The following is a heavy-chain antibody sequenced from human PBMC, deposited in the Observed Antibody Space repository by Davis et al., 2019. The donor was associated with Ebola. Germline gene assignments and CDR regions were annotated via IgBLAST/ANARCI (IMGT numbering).Heavy chain of an antibody. CDR3: ARDSGWSGVVS. J-gene: IGHJ5*01. CDR2: IKPDGSVK. Sequence: PGGSLRLSCAASGLTFESYWMTWVRQSPGKGLEWVANIKPDGSVKGYVDSLRGRFTISRDNAKNSLFLQMNSLKAEDTAVYYCARDSGWSGVVSWGQGTLVTVSS. D-gene: IGHD6-19*01. V-gene: IGHV3-7*03. CDR1: GLTFESYW.